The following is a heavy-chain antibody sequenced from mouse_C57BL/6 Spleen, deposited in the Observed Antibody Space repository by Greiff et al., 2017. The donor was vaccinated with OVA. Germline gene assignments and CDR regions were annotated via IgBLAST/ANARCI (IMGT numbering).Heavy chain of an antibody. V-gene: IGHV1-22*01. J-gene: IGHJ2*01. CDR1: GYTFTDYN. D-gene: IGHD1-1*01. Sequence: VQLQQSGPELVKPGASVKMSCKASGYTFTDYNMHWVKQSHGKSLEWIGYINPNNGGTSYNQKFKGKATLTVNKSSSTAYMELRSLTSEDSAVYYCARDYGSRGGYFDYWGQGTTLTVSS. CDR2: INPNNGGT. CDR3: ARDYGSRGGYFDY.